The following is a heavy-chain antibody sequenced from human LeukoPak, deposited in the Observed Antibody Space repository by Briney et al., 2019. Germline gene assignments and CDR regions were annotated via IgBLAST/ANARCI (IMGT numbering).Heavy chain of an antibody. CDR2: INPSGGST. J-gene: IGHJ3*02. D-gene: IGHD5-18*01. Sequence: ASVKVSCKASGYTFTSYYMHWVRQAPGQGLEWMGIINPSGGSTSYAQKFQGRVTMSRVTSTSTVYMELSSLRSEDTAVYYCARPGEYSYGGGGEYAFDIWGQGTMVTVSS. CDR1: GYTFTSYY. CDR3: ARPGEYSYGGGGEYAFDI. V-gene: IGHV1-46*01.